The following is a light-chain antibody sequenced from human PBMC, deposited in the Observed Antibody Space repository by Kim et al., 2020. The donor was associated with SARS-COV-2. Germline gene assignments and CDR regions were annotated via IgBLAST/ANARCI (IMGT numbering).Light chain of an antibody. V-gene: IGKV3-15*01. CDR1: QSVSSN. J-gene: IGKJ4*01. Sequence: EIVMTQSPATLSVSPGERATLSCRASQSVSSNLAWYQQQPGQAPRHLIYGASTRATGIPARFSGSGSGTEFTLTISSLQSEDFAVYYCQQYNNWPLTFGGGTKREI. CDR3: QQYNNWPLT. CDR2: GAS.